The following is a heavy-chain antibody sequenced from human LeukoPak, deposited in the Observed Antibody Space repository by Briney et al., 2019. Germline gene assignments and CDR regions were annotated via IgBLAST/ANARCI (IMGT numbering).Heavy chain of an antibody. CDR2: IYYSGST. Sequence: SETLSLTCIVSGASIKNYYLNWIRQPPGKGLEWIGYIYYSGSTTYNPSLKSRVTISVDTSKNQSSLKLTSVTAADTAVYYCARSTNFIYFDYWGQGILVTVSS. V-gene: IGHV4-59*08. J-gene: IGHJ4*02. CDR1: GASIKNYY. CDR3: ARSTNFIYFDY.